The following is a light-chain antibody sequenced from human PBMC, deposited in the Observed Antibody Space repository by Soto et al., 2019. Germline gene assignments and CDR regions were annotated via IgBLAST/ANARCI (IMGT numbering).Light chain of an antibody. CDR1: QSVSSD. Sequence: EIVLTQSPGPLSLSPGERATLSCAASQSVSSDLAWFQQKPGQAPRLLIYGASPRATGIPDRFSGSGSGTEFTLTISSLQSEDVAVYYCQQYNSWPRTLGQGTKVDIK. J-gene: IGKJ1*01. CDR3: QQYNSWPRT. CDR2: GAS. V-gene: IGKV3-15*01.